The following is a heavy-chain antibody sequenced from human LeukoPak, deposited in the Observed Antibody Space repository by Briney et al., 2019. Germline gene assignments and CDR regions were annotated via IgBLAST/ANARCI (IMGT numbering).Heavy chain of an antibody. V-gene: IGHV4-39*01. CDR3: ARRRPYYYGSGSYYTRGYFDY. CDR2: IYYSGST. CDR1: GGSISSSSYY. Sequence: SETLSLTCTVSGGSISSSSYYWGWIRQPPGKGLEWIGSIYYSGSTYYNPSLKSRVTISVDTSKNQFSLKLSSVTAADTAVYYCARRRPYYYGSGSYYTRGYFDYWGQGTLVTVSS. J-gene: IGHJ4*02. D-gene: IGHD3-10*01.